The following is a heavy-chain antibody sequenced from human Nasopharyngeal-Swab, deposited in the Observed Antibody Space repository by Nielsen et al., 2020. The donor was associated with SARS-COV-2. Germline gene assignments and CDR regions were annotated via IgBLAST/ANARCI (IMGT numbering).Heavy chain of an antibody. Sequence: GESLKISCAASGFTFSSYAMHWVRQAPGKGLEWVAVISYDGSNKYYADSVKGRFTISRDNSKNTLYLQMNSLRAEDTAVYYCARDWGAGYDYWGQGTLVTVSS. V-gene: IGHV3-30-3*01. CDR3: ARDWGAGYDY. CDR1: GFTFSSYA. J-gene: IGHJ4*02. D-gene: IGHD3-16*01. CDR2: ISYDGSNK.